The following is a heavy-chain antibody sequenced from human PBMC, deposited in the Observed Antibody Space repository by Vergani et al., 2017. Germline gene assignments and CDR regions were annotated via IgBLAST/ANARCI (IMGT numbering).Heavy chain of an antibody. Sequence: EVQLLESGGGLVQPGGSLRLSCAASGFTFSSYAMSWVRQVPGKGLEWVSGISGRGGNTYYANSVKGRFTISRDNSKNTLYLQMNSLRADDTAVYYCAKGVYCSSTSCYEGRGYYYGMGVWGQGP. CDR1: GFTFSSYA. CDR2: ISGRGGNT. V-gene: IGHV3-23*01. CDR3: AKGVYCSSTSCYEGRGYYYGMGV. D-gene: IGHD2-2*01. J-gene: IGHJ6*02.